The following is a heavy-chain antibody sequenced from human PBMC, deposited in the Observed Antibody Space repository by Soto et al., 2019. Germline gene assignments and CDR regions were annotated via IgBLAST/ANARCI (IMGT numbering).Heavy chain of an antibody. V-gene: IGHV4-31*03. CDR2: INHRGSL. CDR1: GGSLSCAYQY. J-gene: IGHJ6*02. Sequence: PSETLCLTCTVTGGSLSCAYQYWTWIRHPPGEGLEWFGYINHRGSLYYNPSLKSRVSMSVDTSKNQFSLNLSSVTAADTAVYYCARELPQRQGRNMDVWGQGNKVTGSS. CDR3: ARELPQRQGRNMDV. D-gene: IGHD1-1*01.